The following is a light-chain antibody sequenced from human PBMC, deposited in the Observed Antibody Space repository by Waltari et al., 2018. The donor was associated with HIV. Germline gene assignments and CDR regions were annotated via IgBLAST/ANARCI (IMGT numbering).Light chain of an antibody. CDR1: SSDVGSYNR. CDR3: SSYTSSLGVV. CDR2: EVS. V-gene: IGLV2-18*02. Sequence: QSALTQPPSVSGSPGQSVTISCTGTSSDVGSYNRVSWYQQPPGTAPKLMIYEVSNRPSGVPDRFSGSKSGNTASLTISGLQAEDEADYYCSSYTSSLGVVFGGGTKLTVL. J-gene: IGLJ2*01.